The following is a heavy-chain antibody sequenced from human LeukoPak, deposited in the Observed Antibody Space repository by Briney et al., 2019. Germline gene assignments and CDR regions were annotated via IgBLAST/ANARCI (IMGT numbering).Heavy chain of an antibody. CDR2: IYPGDSDT. Sequence: GESLKISCKASGYTFTNYWIGWVRQMPGKGLEWMGIIYPGDSDTRYSPSFQGQVTISADKSISTAYLQWSSLKASDTAIYYCARQTTDSSPFVYWGQGTLVTVSS. V-gene: IGHV5-51*01. CDR1: GYTFTNYW. D-gene: IGHD1-1*01. CDR3: ARQTTDSSPFVY. J-gene: IGHJ4*02.